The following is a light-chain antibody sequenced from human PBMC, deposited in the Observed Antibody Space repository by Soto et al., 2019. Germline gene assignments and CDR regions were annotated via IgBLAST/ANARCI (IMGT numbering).Light chain of an antibody. CDR1: HGISSY. V-gene: IGKV1-9*01. Sequence: DIQMTQSPSTLSASVGDRVTITCRASHGISSYLAWYQQKPGKAPKLLIYAASTLQSGVPSRFSGSGSGTDFTLTISSLQPDDFATYYCQQYNSYSWTFGQGTKVDI. CDR2: AAS. J-gene: IGKJ1*01. CDR3: QQYNSYSWT.